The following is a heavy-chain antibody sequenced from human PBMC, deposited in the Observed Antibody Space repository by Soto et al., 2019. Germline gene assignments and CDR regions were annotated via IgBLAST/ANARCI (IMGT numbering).Heavy chain of an antibody. V-gene: IGHV3-11*01. D-gene: IGHD6-6*01. CDR2: ISSSGSTI. J-gene: IGHJ5*02. Sequence: PGGSLRLPCTAFGFTCGDYYMIRIRQDPGKGLEWVSYISSSGSTIYYADSVKGRFTISMDNAKNSLYLQMNSLRAEDTAVYDGARAKLAVRPHTFFETWGQGTGVTVS. CDR1: GFTCGDYY. CDR3: ARAKLAVRPHTFFET.